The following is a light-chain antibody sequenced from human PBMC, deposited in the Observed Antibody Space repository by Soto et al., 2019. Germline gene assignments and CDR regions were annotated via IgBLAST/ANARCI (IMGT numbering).Light chain of an antibody. CDR3: QQYNNWPRGT. J-gene: IGKJ1*01. CDR2: GAS. V-gene: IGKV3-15*01. CDR1: QSVSSN. Sequence: PATLSVSPGERATLSCRASQSVSSNLAWYQQKPGQAPRLLIYGASTRATGIPARFSGSGSGTEFTLTISSLQSEDFAVYYCQQYNNWPRGTFGQGTKVDIK.